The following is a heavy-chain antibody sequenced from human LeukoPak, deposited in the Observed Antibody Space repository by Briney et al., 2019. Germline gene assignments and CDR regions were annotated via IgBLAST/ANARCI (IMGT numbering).Heavy chain of an antibody. J-gene: IGHJ6*02. CDR2: INHSGST. D-gene: IGHD3-16*01. CDR1: GGSFSGYY. V-gene: IGHV4-34*01. CDR3: ARHEGDYYGMDV. Sequence: PSETLSLTCAVYGGSFSGYYWSWIRQPPGKGLEWIGEINHSGSTNYNPSLKSRVTISVDTSKNQFSLKLSSVTAADTAVYYCARHEGDYYGMDVWGQGTTVTVSS.